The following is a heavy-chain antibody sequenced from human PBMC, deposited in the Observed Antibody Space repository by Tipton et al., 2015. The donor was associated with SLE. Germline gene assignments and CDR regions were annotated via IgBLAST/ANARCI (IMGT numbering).Heavy chain of an antibody. CDR2: ISYRGDI. CDR1: GDSMRTSYFH. V-gene: IGHV4-39*07. D-gene: IGHD1-7*01. J-gene: IGHJ4*02. CDR3: TRVPRYNWNYIAD. Sequence: TLSLTCTVSGDSMRTSYFHWGWIRQPPGKGLEWIGSISYRGDIFYNPSLKSRVTISVDTSKSQFSLRLTSVTAADTAVYHCTRVPRYNWNYIADWGQGTLVSVSS.